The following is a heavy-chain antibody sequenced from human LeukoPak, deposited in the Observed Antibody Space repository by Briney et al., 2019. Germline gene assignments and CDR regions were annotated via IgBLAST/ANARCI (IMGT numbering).Heavy chain of an antibody. Sequence: SETLSLTCDVSGGSFTSTNWWTWVRQPPGKGLEWIGEGDLDGRTNYNPSLKSRLIMSVDLPENHISLRLTSVTAADTAVYYCAREGGFYRPLDYSGQGTLVTVPS. D-gene: IGHD3-16*02. CDR1: GGSFTSTNW. CDR3: AREGGFYRPLDY. CDR2: GDLDGRT. V-gene: IGHV4-4*02. J-gene: IGHJ4*02.